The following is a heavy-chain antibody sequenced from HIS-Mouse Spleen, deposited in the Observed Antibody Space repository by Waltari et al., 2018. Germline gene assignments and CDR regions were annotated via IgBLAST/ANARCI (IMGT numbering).Heavy chain of an antibody. J-gene: IGHJ4*02. Sequence: QVQLVQSGAEVKKPGASVKVSCKASGYTFTGYYMHWVRQAPGQGLEWMGWINPNSGGTNYAQKFQGRVTMTRETSISTAYMELSRLRSDDTAVYYCARDRGSGESGYFDYWCQGTLVTVSS. CDR2: INPNSGGT. CDR3: ARDRGSGESGYFDY. V-gene: IGHV1-2*02. D-gene: IGHD3-10*01. CDR1: GYTFTGYY.